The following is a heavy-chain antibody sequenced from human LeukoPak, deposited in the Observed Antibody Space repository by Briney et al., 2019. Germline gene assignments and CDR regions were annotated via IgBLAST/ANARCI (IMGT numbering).Heavy chain of an antibody. D-gene: IGHD3-22*01. V-gene: IGHV5-51*01. CDR3: ARPTDYYDSSGYVDY. CDR1: GYSFTSYW. Sequence: GESLKISCKGSGYSFTSYWIGWVRQMPGKGLEWMGIIYPGDSDTRYSPSFQGQVTISADKSISAAYLQWSSLKASDTAMYYCARPTDYYDSSGYVDYWGQGTLVTVSS. CDR2: IYPGDSDT. J-gene: IGHJ4*02.